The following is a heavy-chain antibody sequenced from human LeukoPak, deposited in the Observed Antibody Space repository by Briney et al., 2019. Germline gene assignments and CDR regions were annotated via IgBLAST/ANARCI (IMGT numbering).Heavy chain of an antibody. Sequence: GGSLRLSCAASEFTYGMNWVRQAPGKGLEWVAVISYDGSNKYYADSVKGRFTISRDNSKNTLYLQMNSLRAEDTAVYYCARDIAMVRGVMYYYYGMDVWGQGTTVTVSS. D-gene: IGHD3-10*01. J-gene: IGHJ6*02. CDR2: ISYDGSNK. CDR3: ARDIAMVRGVMYYYYGMDV. CDR1: EFTYG. V-gene: IGHV3-30*03.